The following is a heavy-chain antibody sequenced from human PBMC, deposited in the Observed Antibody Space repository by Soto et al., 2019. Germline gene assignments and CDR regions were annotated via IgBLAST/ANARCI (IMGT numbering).Heavy chain of an antibody. CDR1: GGSVTNSSYY. CDR3: VSQRTTVPTQAYFDY. V-gene: IGHV4-39*01. D-gene: IGHD4-17*01. Sequence: SETLSVTCTVSGGSVTNSSYYWGWIRQSPGKGLEWIGSVYYRGRSYSKSSVKSRVTISVDTSKNRFSLSLNSVTASDTAVYFCVSQRTTVPTQAYFDYWGPGALVTVSS. CDR2: VYYRGRS. J-gene: IGHJ4*02.